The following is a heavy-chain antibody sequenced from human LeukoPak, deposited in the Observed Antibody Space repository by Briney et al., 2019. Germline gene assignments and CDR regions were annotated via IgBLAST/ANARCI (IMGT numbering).Heavy chain of an antibody. CDR2: INSDGSST. CDR1: GLTFRTYA. J-gene: IGHJ4*02. V-gene: IGHV3-74*01. CDR3: ARDLERYGCLDY. D-gene: IGHD1-1*01. Sequence: PGGSLRLSCAASGLTFRTYAMSWVRQAPGKGLVWVSRINSDGSSTSYADSVKGRFTISRDNAKNTLYLQMNSLRAEDTAVYYCARDLERYGCLDYWGQGTLVTVSS.